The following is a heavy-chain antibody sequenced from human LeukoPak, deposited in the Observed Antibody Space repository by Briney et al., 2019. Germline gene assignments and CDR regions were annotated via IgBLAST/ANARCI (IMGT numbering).Heavy chain of an antibody. V-gene: IGHV3-11*01. Sequence: GGSLRLSCAASGVTFSDYYMTWIRQAPGKGLEWVSYISYSGRTIYYADSVRGRFTISRDNAKNLLYLEMKSLRGEDTAVYYFAGSYDSSGFADNWGQGTLVTVSS. CDR1: GVTFSDYY. J-gene: IGHJ4*02. CDR2: ISYSGRTI. CDR3: AGSYDSSGFADN. D-gene: IGHD3-22*01.